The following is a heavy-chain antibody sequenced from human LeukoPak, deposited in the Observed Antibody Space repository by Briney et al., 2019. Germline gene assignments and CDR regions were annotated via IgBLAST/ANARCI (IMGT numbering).Heavy chain of an antibody. J-gene: IGHJ4*02. Sequence: GGSLRLSWAASGFTFSSYGMNWFRQAPGKGLEWVAFVRYDGSNKYYADSVKGRFTISRDSSKNTLYLQMNSLRPEDTAVYYCAKGRGQSYPHYYFDSWGQGTLVTVSS. CDR2: VRYDGSNK. V-gene: IGHV3-30*02. CDR1: GFTFSSYG. D-gene: IGHD5-18*01. CDR3: AKGRGQSYPHYYFDS.